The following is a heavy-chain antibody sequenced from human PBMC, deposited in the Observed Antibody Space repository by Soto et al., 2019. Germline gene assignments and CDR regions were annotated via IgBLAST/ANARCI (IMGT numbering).Heavy chain of an antibody. D-gene: IGHD6-6*01. V-gene: IGHV4-59*04. Sequence: PSETLSLTCTVSGGSISSYYWSWIRQPPGKGLEWIGYIYYSGSTYYNPSLKSRVTISVDTSENQFSLKLSSVTAADTAVYYCARLVYSSSSYYYGMDVWGQGTTVTVSS. CDR2: IYYSGST. CDR1: GGSISSYY. J-gene: IGHJ6*02. CDR3: ARLVYSSSSYYYGMDV.